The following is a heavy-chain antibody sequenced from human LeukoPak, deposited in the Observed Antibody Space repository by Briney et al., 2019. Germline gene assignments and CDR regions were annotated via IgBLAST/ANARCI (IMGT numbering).Heavy chain of an antibody. Sequence: SETLSLTCTVSGGSISSGSYYWSWIRQPAGKGLEWIGRIYTSGSTNYNPSLKSRVTISVDTSKNQFSLKLSSVTAADTAVYYCARGDSSFTKAFDYWGQGTLVTVSS. J-gene: IGHJ4*02. CDR2: IYTSGST. CDR3: ARGDSSFTKAFDY. CDR1: GGSISSGSYY. V-gene: IGHV4-61*02. D-gene: IGHD6-6*01.